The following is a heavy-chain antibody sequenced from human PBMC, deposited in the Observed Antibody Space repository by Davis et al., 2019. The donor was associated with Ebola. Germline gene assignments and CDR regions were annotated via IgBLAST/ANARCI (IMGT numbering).Heavy chain of an antibody. CDR2: ISANTAYI. V-gene: IGHV3-23*01. CDR1: GFTFSSYA. J-gene: IGHJ4*02. D-gene: IGHD1-26*01. CDR3: VKRGVWDTGNYYPFDS. Sequence: GESLKISCAAPGFTFSSYAMSWVRQAPGKGLEWVSGISANTAYINYADSVKGRFTISRDNSKNTVYLQMNSLRAEDTAVYYCVKRGVWDTGNYYPFDSWGQGTLVTVSS.